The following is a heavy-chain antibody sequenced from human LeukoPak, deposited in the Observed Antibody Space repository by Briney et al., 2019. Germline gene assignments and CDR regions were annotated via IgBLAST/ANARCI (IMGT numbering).Heavy chain of an antibody. J-gene: IGHJ4*02. CDR2: INPSGGST. CDR3: ARDCSGGSCYWFGY. CDR1: GYTYTSYY. V-gene: IGHV1-46*01. D-gene: IGHD2-15*01. Sequence: ASVKVSCKASGYTYTSYYMHWVGQAPGQGREGMGIINPSGGSTSYAQKFQGRVTMTRDTSTSTVYMELSSLRSEDTAVYYCARDCSGGSCYWFGYWGQGTLVTVSS.